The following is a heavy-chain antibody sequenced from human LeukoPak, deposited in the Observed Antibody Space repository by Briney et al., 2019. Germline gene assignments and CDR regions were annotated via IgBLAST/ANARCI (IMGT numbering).Heavy chain of an antibody. CDR3: ANQVDCSTTSCYPPEFDF. CDR2: IDPSDSYA. Sequence: GESLRISCKGSGYSFTNYWISWVRQMPGKGLEWMGRIDPSDSYASYSPSFQGHVTISADRPISTVCLQWSSLKASDTAIYYCANQVDCSTTSCYPPEFDFWGQGTLVTVSS. CDR1: GYSFTNYW. J-gene: IGHJ4*02. D-gene: IGHD2-2*01. V-gene: IGHV5-10-1*01.